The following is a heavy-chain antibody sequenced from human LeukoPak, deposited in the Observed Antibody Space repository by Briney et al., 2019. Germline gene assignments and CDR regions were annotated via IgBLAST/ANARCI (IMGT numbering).Heavy chain of an antibody. Sequence: ASVKVSCKASGGTFSSYAISWVRQAPGQGLEWMGGIIPIFGTANYAQKFQGRVTITADESTSTAYMELSSLRSEDTAVYYCARGGMITFGGVIVEYYFDYWAREPWSPSPQ. CDR3: ARGGMITFGGVIVEYYFDY. CDR2: IIPIFGTA. J-gene: IGHJ4*02. CDR1: GGTFSSYA. V-gene: IGHV1-69*13. D-gene: IGHD3-16*02.